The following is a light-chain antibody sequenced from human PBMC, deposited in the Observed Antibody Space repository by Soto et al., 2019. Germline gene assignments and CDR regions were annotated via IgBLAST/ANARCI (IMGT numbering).Light chain of an antibody. CDR3: QQYNNWPFT. Sequence: DRVMTQSPAALSVSPRERATLSCRASQTIGSNLAWYQQRPGQPPRLLIYGASTRATGIPARFSGSGSGTEFTLTISSLQSEDFAVYYCQQYNNWPFTFGPGTKVDIK. J-gene: IGKJ3*01. CDR1: QTIGSN. CDR2: GAS. V-gene: IGKV3-15*01.